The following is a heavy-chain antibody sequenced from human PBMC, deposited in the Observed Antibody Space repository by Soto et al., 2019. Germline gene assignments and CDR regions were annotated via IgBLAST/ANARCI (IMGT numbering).Heavy chain of an antibody. D-gene: IGHD3-22*01. CDR1: GFTFSNDW. J-gene: IGHJ4*01. Sequence: EVQLVESGGGLMKPGGSLRLSCAASGFTFSNDWMNWVRQAPGKGLEWVGRIKSEADGETTDYAAPVKGRFSISRDDSESTVYLEMISLRREDTAVYYCTTVPRFASSGYHYPTQHYWGHGTLGTDAS. V-gene: IGHV3-15*07. CDR2: IKSEADGETT. CDR3: TTVPRFASSGYHYPTQHY.